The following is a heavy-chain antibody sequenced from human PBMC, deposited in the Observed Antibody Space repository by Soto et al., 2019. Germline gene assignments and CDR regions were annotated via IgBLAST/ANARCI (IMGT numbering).Heavy chain of an antibody. V-gene: IGHV1-46*01. CDR1: GYTFTSYY. J-gene: IGHJ6*02. CDR3: ARADIVVVPAAIQVGYYYYGMYF. Sequence: QVQLVQSGAEVKKPGASVKVSCKASGYTFTSYYMHWVRQAPGQGLEWMGIINPSGGSTSYAQKFQARVTLTRDTSTSTDYMELSSLRYEDTAVYYYARADIVVVPAAIQVGYYYYGMYFWGQGTTVTVSS. D-gene: IGHD2-2*02. CDR2: INPSGGST.